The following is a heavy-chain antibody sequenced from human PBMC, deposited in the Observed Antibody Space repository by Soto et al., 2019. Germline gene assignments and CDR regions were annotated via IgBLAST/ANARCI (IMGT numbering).Heavy chain of an antibody. D-gene: IGHD2-21*01. CDR3: VREIAPRGFYP. J-gene: IGHJ5*02. V-gene: IGHV6-1*01. CDR1: GDSGSSNSAL. Sequence: GDSGSSNSALWNWIRQAPSGGLEWLGRTYYRSKWYSDYAVSVKGRITINPDTSKNQFSLQLDSVAPEDTAVYYCVREIAPRGFYPWGHGTLVTVSS. CDR2: TYYRSKWYS.